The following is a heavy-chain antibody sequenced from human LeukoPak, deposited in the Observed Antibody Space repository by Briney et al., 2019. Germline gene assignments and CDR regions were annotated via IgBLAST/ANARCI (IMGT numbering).Heavy chain of an antibody. CDR3: ARERVTAMVPYYFDY. Sequence: ASVKVSCKASGGTFSSYAISWVRQAPGQGLEWMGRIIPIFGTANYAQKFQGRVTITTDESTSTAYMELSSLRSEDTAVYYCARERVTAMVPYYFDYWGQGTLVTVSS. D-gene: IGHD5-18*01. CDR1: GGTFSSYA. V-gene: IGHV1-69*05. J-gene: IGHJ4*02. CDR2: IIPIFGTA.